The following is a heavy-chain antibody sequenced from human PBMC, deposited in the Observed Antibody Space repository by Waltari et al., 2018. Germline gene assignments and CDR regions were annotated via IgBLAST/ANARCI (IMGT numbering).Heavy chain of an antibody. CDR2: MNPNSENR. Sequence: QEQLVQSGAEVREPGASVKVSCMASGYAFNTYDINWVRQAPGRRLEWMGWMNPNSENRGYAQQFQGRVTITADTSTDTAYMELSSLRSEDTAVYYCATFSNRGWYYWGQGTLVTVSS. J-gene: IGHJ4*02. CDR1: GYAFNTYD. D-gene: IGHD6-19*01. V-gene: IGHV1-8*01. CDR3: ATFSNRGWYY.